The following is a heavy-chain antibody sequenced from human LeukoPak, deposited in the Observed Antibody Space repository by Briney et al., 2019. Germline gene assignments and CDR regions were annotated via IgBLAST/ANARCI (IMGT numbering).Heavy chain of an antibody. Sequence: GGSLRLSCAASGFTFSSYSMNWVRQAPGKGLEWVPSISSISDYIYYADSVRGRFTISRDNAKNSLYLQMNSLRAEETAVYYCARAAYSNEGMDVWGKGTTVTVSS. D-gene: IGHD2-15*01. J-gene: IGHJ6*03. CDR2: ISSISDYI. V-gene: IGHV3-21*01. CDR1: GFTFSSYS. CDR3: ARAAYSNEGMDV.